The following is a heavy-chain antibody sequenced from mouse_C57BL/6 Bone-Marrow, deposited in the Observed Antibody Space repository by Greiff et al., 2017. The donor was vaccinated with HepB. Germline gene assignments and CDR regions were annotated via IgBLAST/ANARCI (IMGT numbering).Heavy chain of an antibody. Sequence: QVQLQQSGAELARPGASVKLSCKASGYTFTSYGISWVKQRTGQGLEWIGEIYPRSGNTYYNEKFKGKATLTADKSSSTAYMELRSLTSEDSAVYFCARSLHYYGSSSYWYCDVWGTGTTVTVSS. V-gene: IGHV1-81*01. CDR3: ARSLHYYGSSSYWYCDV. CDR2: IYPRSGNT. CDR1: GYTFTSYG. J-gene: IGHJ1*03. D-gene: IGHD1-1*01.